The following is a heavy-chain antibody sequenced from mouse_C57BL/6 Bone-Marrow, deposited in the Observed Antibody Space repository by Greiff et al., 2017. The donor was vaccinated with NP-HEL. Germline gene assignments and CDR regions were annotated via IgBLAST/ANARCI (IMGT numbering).Heavy chain of an antibody. D-gene: IGHD1-1*01. CDR3: ARDPPPTVVAMDY. V-gene: IGHV5-4*01. CDR1: GFTFSSYA. CDR2: ISDGGSYT. Sequence: EVQLVESGGGLVKPGGSLKLSCAASGFTFSSYAMSWVRQTPEKRLEWVATISDGGSYTYYPDNVKGRFTISRDNAKNNLYLQMSHLKSEDTAMYYCARDPPPTVVAMDYWGQGTSVTVSS. J-gene: IGHJ4*01.